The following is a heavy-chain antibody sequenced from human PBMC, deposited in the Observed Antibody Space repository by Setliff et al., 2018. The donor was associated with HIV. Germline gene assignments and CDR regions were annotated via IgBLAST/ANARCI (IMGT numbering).Heavy chain of an antibody. V-gene: IGHV1-69*13. J-gene: IGHJ3*02. CDR2: IITVFGAA. CDR3: ARSGTHLEESRGSSAWVSAAFDI. Sequence: VKVSCKASGGTLNSYAINWVRQAPGQGLEWMGGIITVFGAANYAQKFQGRVTITADESTSTAYMDLSSLRSEGTAVYYCARSGTHLEESRGSSAWVSAAFDIWGQVTMVTVSS. CDR1: GGTLNSYA. D-gene: IGHD3-16*01.